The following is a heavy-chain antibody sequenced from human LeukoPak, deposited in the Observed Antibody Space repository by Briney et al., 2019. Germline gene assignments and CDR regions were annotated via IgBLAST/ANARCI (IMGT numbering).Heavy chain of an antibody. V-gene: IGHV1-24*01. CDR2: FDPEDGET. J-gene: IGHJ3*02. CDR3: ATGVPRNRLNDFWSGYYRNDAFDI. D-gene: IGHD3-3*01. Sequence: ASVKVSCKVSGYILTELSMHWVRQAPGKGLEWMGGFDPEDGETIYAQKFQGRVTMTEDTSTDTAYMELSSLRSEDTAVYYCATGVPRNRLNDFWSGYYRNDAFDIWGQGTMVTVSS. CDR1: GYILTELS.